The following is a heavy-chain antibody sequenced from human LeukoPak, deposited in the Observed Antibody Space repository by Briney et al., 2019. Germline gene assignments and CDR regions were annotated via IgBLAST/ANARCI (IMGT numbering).Heavy chain of an antibody. Sequence: SETLSLTCIVSGGSISSGGYYWSWIRQPPGKGLEWIGYIYHSGSTYYNPSLKSRVTISVDRSKNQFSLKLSSVTAADTAVYYCARSRTVTVLQFDYWGQGTLVTVSS. CDR3: ARSRTVTVLQFDY. V-gene: IGHV4-30-2*01. CDR1: GGSISSGGYY. D-gene: IGHD4-11*01. J-gene: IGHJ4*02. CDR2: IYHSGST.